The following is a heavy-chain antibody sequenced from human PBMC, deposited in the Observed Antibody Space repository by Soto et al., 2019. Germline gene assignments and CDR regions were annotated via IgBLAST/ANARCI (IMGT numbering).Heavy chain of an antibody. CDR2: INPKFGDT. Sequence: QVQLVQSGAEVKEPGDSVRVSCEASGYTFTAYYIHWVRQAPGQGLEWMGWINPKFGDTTYAQDFQGRVSMTRDMSISTVYMELSRLTSDDTAIYYCARARLSNGDPNIYFFYGLDVWGQGTTITVSS. CDR1: GYTFTAYY. J-gene: IGHJ6*02. D-gene: IGHD3-10*01. V-gene: IGHV1-2*02. CDR3: ARARLSNGDPNIYFFYGLDV.